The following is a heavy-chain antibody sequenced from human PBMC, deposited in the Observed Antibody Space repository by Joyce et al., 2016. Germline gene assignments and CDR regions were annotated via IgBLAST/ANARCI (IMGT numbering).Heavy chain of an antibody. J-gene: IGHJ4*02. Sequence: QVQLVQSGAELKKPGASVKVSCKASGHTFTDYYIHWVRQAPGQGLEWLGWISRDSGGTNYAQKFHGRVTMTRDTSINTAYMELNSLKSDDTAVYYCARSRFYDLWSGGEDYWGQGTLVTVSS. CDR2: ISRDSGGT. CDR1: GHTFTDYY. V-gene: IGHV1-2*02. CDR3: ARSRFYDLWSGGEDY. D-gene: IGHD3-3*01.